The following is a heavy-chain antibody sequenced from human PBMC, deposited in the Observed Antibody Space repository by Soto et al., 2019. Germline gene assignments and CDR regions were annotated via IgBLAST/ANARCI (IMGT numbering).Heavy chain of an antibody. CDR1: GFTFSSYS. CDR2: ISGRDDST. CDR3: ARAGELSLRHFDS. J-gene: IGHJ4*02. Sequence: EVQLSESGGGLVQPGGSLRLSCAASGFTFSSYSMGWVRQAPGKGLEWVSAISGRDDSTYHADSVRGRFTISRDNSKNTLYLQMKSLRAEDTAVYYCARAGELSLRHFDSWGQGTLVTVSS. D-gene: IGHD3-16*01. V-gene: IGHV3-23*01.